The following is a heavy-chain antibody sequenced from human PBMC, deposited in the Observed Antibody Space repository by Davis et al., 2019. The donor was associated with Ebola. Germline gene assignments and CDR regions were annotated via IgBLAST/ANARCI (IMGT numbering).Heavy chain of an antibody. CDR2: ISGYGGTT. Sequence: GESLKISCAASGLTFSGSAMHWVRQAPGKGLEWVSTISGYGGTTYYADSVKGRFTFSRDNSKNTLYLQMNSLRAEDTAVYYCARVTVAGYWGQGTLVTVSS. CDR3: ARVTVAGY. D-gene: IGHD6-19*01. J-gene: IGHJ4*02. V-gene: IGHV3-64*04. CDR1: GLTFSGSA.